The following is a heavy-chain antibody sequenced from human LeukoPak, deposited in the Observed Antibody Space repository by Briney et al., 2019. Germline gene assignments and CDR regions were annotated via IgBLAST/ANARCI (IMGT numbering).Heavy chain of an antibody. D-gene: IGHD4-17*01. V-gene: IGHV4-34*01. CDR2: INHSGGT. CDR1: GGSFSGYY. J-gene: IGHJ2*01. Sequence: SETLSLTCAVYGGSFSGYYWSWIRQPPGKGLEWIGEINHSGGTNYNPSLKSRVTISVDTSKNQFSLKLSSVTAADTAVYYCARNNDYGDLAGYFDLWGRGTLVTVSS. CDR3: ARNNDYGDLAGYFDL.